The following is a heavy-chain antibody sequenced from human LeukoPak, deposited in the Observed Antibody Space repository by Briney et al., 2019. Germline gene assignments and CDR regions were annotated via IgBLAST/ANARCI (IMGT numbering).Heavy chain of an antibody. CDR3: ARHVPPSYYFDY. Sequence: PSETLSLTCTVSGGSISSYYWSWIRQPPGKGLEWIGYIYTSGSTNYNPSVKSRVTISVDTSKIQFSLKPSSAPAADTAVYYCARHVPPSYYFDYWGQGTLVTVSS. V-gene: IGHV4-4*09. CDR2: IYTSGST. J-gene: IGHJ4*02. CDR1: GGSISSYY. D-gene: IGHD2-2*01.